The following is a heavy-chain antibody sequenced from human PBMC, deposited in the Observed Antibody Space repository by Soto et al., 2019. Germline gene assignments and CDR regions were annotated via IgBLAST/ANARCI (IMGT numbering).Heavy chain of an antibody. Sequence: PSETLSLTCTVSGGSISSYYWSWIRQPPGKGLEWTGYIYYSGSTNYNPSLKSRVTISVDTSKNQFSLKLSSVTAADTAVYYCARAPDCSGGSCYDYWGQGTLVTVSS. CDR1: GGSISSYY. CDR3: ARAPDCSGGSCYDY. V-gene: IGHV4-59*01. D-gene: IGHD2-15*01. J-gene: IGHJ4*02. CDR2: IYYSGST.